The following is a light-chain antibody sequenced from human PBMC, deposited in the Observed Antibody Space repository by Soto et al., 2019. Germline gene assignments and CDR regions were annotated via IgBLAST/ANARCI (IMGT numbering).Light chain of an antibody. CDR3: QQYSNWPPWT. CDR1: QSVSTK. V-gene: IGKV3-15*01. Sequence: DIVMTQSPATLSVSPGESATLSCRASQSVSTKLAWYQQSPGQAPRLLIYGASTRATGIPARFSGSGSGTGTEFTLTISNLQSEDFAVYYCQQYSNWPPWTFGQGTKVEIK. CDR2: GAS. J-gene: IGKJ1*01.